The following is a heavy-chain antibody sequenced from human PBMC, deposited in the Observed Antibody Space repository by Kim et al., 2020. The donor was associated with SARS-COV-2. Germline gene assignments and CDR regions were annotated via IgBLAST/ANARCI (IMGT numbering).Heavy chain of an antibody. CDR1: GGSISSGGYY. J-gene: IGHJ4*02. CDR2: IYYSGST. V-gene: IGHV4-31*03. D-gene: IGHD6-6*01. Sequence: SETLSLTCTVSGGSISSGGYYWSWIRQHPGKGLEWIGYIYYSGSTYYNPSLKSRVTISVDTSKNQFSLKLSSVTAADTAVYYCAREAGGYSSSSALGYWGQGTLVTVSS. CDR3: AREAGGYSSSSALGY.